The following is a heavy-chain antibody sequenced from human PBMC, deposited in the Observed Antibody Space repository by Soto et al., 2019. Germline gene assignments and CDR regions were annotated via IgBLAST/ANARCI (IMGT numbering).Heavy chain of an antibody. Sequence: GGSLRLSCAASGFTFSSYEMNRVRQAPGTGLEWVAYITSDGTTIYYANSVKGRFTISRDNAKNSLYLQMNGLRVEDTAVYYCMSSDSDGSHQKNSVFWGQGTLVTVYS. CDR2: ITSDGTTI. J-gene: IGHJ4*02. CDR3: MSSDSDGSHQKNSVF. V-gene: IGHV3-48*03. D-gene: IGHD2-21*01. CDR1: GFTFSSYE.